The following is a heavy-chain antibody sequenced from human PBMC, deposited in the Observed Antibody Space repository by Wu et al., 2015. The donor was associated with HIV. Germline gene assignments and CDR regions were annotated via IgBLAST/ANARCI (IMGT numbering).Heavy chain of an antibody. Sequence: QVQLVQSGAEMKKPGASVKVSCTGSGGTFSSYVTAWVRQAPGQGLEWMGGIIPLFRTANYSPKFQGRLTITTDESMTTAYMDLRSLRSDDTAVYYCAKTYARGGEQKCLGLFDNWGLGTLVTVSS. V-gene: IGHV1-69*05. CDR1: GGTFSSYV. CDR2: IIPLFRTA. CDR3: AKTYARGGEQKCLGLFDN. D-gene: IGHD1/OR15-1a*01. J-gene: IGHJ4*01.